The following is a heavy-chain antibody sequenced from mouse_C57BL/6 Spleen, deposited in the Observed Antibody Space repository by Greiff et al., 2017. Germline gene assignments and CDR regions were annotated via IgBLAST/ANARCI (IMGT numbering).Heavy chain of an antibody. CDR2: IYPGSGNT. CDR3: ARDPHLPGAMDY. V-gene: IGHV1-76*01. CDR1: GYTFTDYY. Sequence: QVQLKESGAELVRPGASVKLSCKASGYTFTDYYINWVKQRPGQGLEWIARIYPGSGNTYYNEKFKGKATLTAEKSSSTAYMQLSSLTSEDSAVYFCARDPHLPGAMDYWGQGTSVTVSS. J-gene: IGHJ4*01. D-gene: IGHD1-2*01.